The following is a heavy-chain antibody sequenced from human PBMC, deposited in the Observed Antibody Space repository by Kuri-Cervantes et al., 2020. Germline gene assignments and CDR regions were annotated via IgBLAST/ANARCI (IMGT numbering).Heavy chain of an antibody. CDR1: GFTFSTYS. V-gene: IGHV3-23*01. CDR2: ISGSGGGT. D-gene: IGHD6-13*01. J-gene: IGHJ4*02. CDR3: AKGVGQQLVYDY. Sequence: LKISCAASGFTFSTYSMNWVRQAPGKRLEWVSGISGSGGGTYYADSVKGRFTISRDNSKNTLYLQMNTLRAEDTAIYYCAKGVGQQLVYDYWGQGTLVTVSS.